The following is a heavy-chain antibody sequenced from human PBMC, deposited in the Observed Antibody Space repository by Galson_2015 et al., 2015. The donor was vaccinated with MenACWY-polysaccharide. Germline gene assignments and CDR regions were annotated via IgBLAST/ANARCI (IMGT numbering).Heavy chain of an antibody. CDR1: KFTFSNYG. V-gene: IGHV3-30*02. CDR3: ARDYCSRTSCYGMDV. CDR2: IRYDGSNK. Sequence: SLRLSCAASKFTFSNYGMHWVRQAPGKGLEWVAFIRYDGSNKYYADSVKGRFTISRDNSKNTLYLQMNSLRAEDTAIYYCARDYCSRTSCYGMDVWGQGTTVTVSS. D-gene: IGHD2-2*01. J-gene: IGHJ6*02.